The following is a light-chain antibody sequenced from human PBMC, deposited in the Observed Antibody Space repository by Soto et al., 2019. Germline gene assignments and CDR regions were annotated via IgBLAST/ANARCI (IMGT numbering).Light chain of an antibody. CDR2: EAS. V-gene: IGKV1-5*03. CDR3: QQSRDYPWT. J-gene: IGKJ1*01. Sequence: DIQMTQSPSTLSASVGDRVTITCRASQSIDFYLAWYQQKPGKAPKLLIYEASNLESGVPSRFSGSGSGTEFTLTIGSLQPDDFATYYCQQSRDYPWTFGQGTKVNIK. CDR1: QSIDFY.